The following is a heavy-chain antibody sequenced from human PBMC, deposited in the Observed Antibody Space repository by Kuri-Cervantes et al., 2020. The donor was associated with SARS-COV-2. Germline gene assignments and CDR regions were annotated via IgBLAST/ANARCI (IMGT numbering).Heavy chain of an antibody. J-gene: IGHJ6*02. Sequence: GSLRLSCAVYGGSFSGYYWSWIRQAPGKGLEWIGQINHSGDTNYNPSLKSRVSILVDTSKNQFSLRLSSVTAADTAVYYCARQRYSSSWYLYYYYGMDVWGQGTTVTVSS. CDR2: INHSGDT. V-gene: IGHV4-34*01. CDR3: ARQRYSSSWYLYYYYGMDV. D-gene: IGHD6-13*01. CDR1: GGSFSGYY.